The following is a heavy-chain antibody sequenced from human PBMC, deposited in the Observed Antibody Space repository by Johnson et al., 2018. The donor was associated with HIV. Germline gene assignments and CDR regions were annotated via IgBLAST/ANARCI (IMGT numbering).Heavy chain of an antibody. CDR2: INWNGGST. Sequence: VQLVESGGGVVQPGGSLRLSCAASGFTFSSYGMHWVRQAPGKGLEWVSGINWNGGSTGYADSVKGRFTISRDNAKNSLYLQMNSLRAEDTALYYCARALRVGVVAATFDAFDIWGQGTMVTVSA. D-gene: IGHD2-15*01. V-gene: IGHV3-20*04. CDR3: ARALRVGVVAATFDAFDI. J-gene: IGHJ3*02. CDR1: GFTFSSYG.